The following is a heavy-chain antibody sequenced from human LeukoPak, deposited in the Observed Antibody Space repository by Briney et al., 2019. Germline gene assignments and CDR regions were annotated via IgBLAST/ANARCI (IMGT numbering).Heavy chain of an antibody. V-gene: IGHV3-23*01. J-gene: IGHJ4*02. CDR2: KGNSAGDT. Sequence: LTGGSLRLSCAAAGFTFSNYGMCWVRQPPGKGLEWVSCKGNSAGDTFYAESVRGRFTISRDNSRNTLFLEKNSLRVEDTAIYYCAKRGGESGGWGFFDYWGPGALVTVSS. CDR1: GFTFSNYG. CDR3: AKRGGESGGWGFFDY. D-gene: IGHD6-19*01.